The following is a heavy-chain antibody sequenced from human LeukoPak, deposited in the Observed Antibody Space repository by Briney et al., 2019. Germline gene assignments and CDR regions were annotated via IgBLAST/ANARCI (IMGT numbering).Heavy chain of an antibody. D-gene: IGHD2-21*01. CDR3: AKGYIQLWWFDY. CDR1: GFTFSSYA. CDR2: ISYDGSKN. Sequence: PGGSLRLSCAASGFTFSSYAMHWVRQAPGKGLEWVALISYDGSKNNYADSVKGRSTISRDNSNNTLYLQMNNLRAEDTAVYYCAKGYIQLWWFDYWGQGTLVTVSS. V-gene: IGHV3-30*04. J-gene: IGHJ4*02.